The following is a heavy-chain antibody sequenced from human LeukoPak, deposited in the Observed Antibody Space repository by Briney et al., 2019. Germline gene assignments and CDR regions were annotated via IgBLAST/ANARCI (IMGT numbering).Heavy chain of an antibody. D-gene: IGHD7-27*01. CDR3: ARLALGIGGMDV. CDR1: GYSFTTFW. V-gene: IGHV5-51*01. Sequence: GESLKISCQGSGYSFTTFWLGWVRQMPGKGLEWMGIINPGDSDTRYSPSFQGQVTIAADKSISTAYLQWSSLKVSDTALYYCARLALGIGGMDVWGQGTTVTVSS. CDR2: INPGDSDT. J-gene: IGHJ6*02.